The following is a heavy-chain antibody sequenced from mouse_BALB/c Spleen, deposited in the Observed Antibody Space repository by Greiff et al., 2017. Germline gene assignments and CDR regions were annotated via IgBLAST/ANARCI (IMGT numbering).Heavy chain of an antibody. CDR3: ARSTPIYDGYYVIAY. CDR2: IHYSGST. D-gene: IGHD2-3*01. V-gene: IGHV3-1*02. J-gene: IGHJ3*01. CDR1: GYSITSGYS. Sequence: DVQLQESGPDLVKPSQSLSLTCTVTGYSITSGYSWHWIRQFPGNKLEWMGYIHYSGSTNYNPSLKSRISITRDTSKNQFFLQLNSVTTEDTATYYCARSTPIYDGYYVIAYWGQGTLVTVSA.